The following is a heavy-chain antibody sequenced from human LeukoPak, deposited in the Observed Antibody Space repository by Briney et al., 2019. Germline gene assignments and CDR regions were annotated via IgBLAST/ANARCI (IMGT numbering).Heavy chain of an antibody. CDR3: ARVFYYGAHWFDP. D-gene: IGHD4-17*01. Sequence: ASVKVSCKASGYTFTGHYMHWVRQAPGQGLEWMGWINPNSGGTNYAQKFQGRVTMTRDTSISTAYMELSRLRSDDTAVYYCARVFYYGAHWFDPWGQGTLVTVSS. CDR2: INPNSGGT. CDR1: GYTFTGHY. V-gene: IGHV1-2*02. J-gene: IGHJ5*02.